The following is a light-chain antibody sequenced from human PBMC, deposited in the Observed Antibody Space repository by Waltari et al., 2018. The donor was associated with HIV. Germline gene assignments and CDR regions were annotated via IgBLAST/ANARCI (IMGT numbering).Light chain of an antibody. CDR1: SSNIGSNY. CDR2: RNN. J-gene: IGLJ2*01. CDR3: ATWDDSLSVAV. Sequence: QSVLTQPPSASGTPGQRVTISCSGSSSNIGSNYVYWYQQLPGTAPKLLIYRNNQRPARLPDRFSGSKSGTSASLAISGLRSDDGADYYCATWDDSLSVAVFGGGTKLTVL. V-gene: IGLV1-47*01.